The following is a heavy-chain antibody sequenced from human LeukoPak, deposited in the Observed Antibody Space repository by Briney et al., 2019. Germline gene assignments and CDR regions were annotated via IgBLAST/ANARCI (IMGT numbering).Heavy chain of an antibody. V-gene: IGHV4-38-2*01. CDR1: GYSISSGYY. D-gene: IGHD4-17*01. CDR3: ARVVTTKQNWFDP. Sequence: SETLSLTCAVSGYSISSGYYWGWIRPPPGKGLEWIGSIYHSGSTYYNPSLKSRVTISVDTSKNQFSLKLSSVTAADTAVYYCARVVTTKQNWFDPWGQGTLVTVSS. CDR2: IYHSGST. J-gene: IGHJ5*02.